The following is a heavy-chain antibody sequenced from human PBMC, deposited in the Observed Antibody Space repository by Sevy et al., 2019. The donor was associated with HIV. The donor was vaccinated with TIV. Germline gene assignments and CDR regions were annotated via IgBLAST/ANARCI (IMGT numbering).Heavy chain of an antibody. D-gene: IGHD1-26*01. J-gene: IGHJ3*02. Sequence: ASVKVSCKASGYTFTSYGISWVRQAPGQGLAWMGWISAYNGNTNYAQKLQGRVTMTTDTSTSTAYMELRSLRSDDTAVYYCARDPIRGSYGGGHAFDIWGQGTMVTVSS. CDR3: ARDPIRGSYGGGHAFDI. CDR1: GYTFTSYG. CDR2: ISAYNGNT. V-gene: IGHV1-18*01.